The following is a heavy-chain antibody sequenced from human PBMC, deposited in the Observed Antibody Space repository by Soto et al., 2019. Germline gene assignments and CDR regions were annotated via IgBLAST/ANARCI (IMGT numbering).Heavy chain of an antibody. CDR1: GFTFSSYS. CDR2: ISSSSSYI. V-gene: IGHV3-21*01. CDR3: ARPDYGDYVDYFDY. D-gene: IGHD4-17*01. Sequence: EVQLVESGGGLVKTGGSLRLSCAASGFTFSSYSMNWVRQAPGKGLEWVSSISSSSSYIYYAYAVKGRFTISIDNAKNSLYLQMNSLRAEDTAVYYCARPDYGDYVDYFDYWGQGTLVTVSS. J-gene: IGHJ4*02.